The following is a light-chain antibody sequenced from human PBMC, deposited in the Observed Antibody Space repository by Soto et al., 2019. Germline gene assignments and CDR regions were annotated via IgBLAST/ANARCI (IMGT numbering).Light chain of an antibody. Sequence: QSALTQPASVSGSPGQSLTISCTGTSSDVGGYDYVSWYQHHPGKVPKLIIYEVSKRPSGVSHRFSGSKSGNTASLTISGLQTEDEADYYCSSYTTTSAMVFGGGTKLTVL. CDR3: SSYTTTSAMV. CDR2: EVS. J-gene: IGLJ2*01. CDR1: SSDVGGYDY. V-gene: IGLV2-14*01.